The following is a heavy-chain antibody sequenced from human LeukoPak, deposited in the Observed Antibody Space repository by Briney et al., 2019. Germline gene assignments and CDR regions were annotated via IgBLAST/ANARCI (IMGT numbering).Heavy chain of an antibody. CDR1: GNSLICSW. Sequence: KPGESLKISFKGSGNSLICSWIGWVRQMPGKGLEWMGLIYPRDSHTRYSPSFQGQVTISADTSSSTAYLNWSSLKASDTDMYSCERPQCGASDYWGQGTLVTVSS. CDR3: ERPQCGASDY. CDR2: IYPRDSHT. J-gene: IGHJ4*02. D-gene: IGHD1-26*01. V-gene: IGHV5-51*01.